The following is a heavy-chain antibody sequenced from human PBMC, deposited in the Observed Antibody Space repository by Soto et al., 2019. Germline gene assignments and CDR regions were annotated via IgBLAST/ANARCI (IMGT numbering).Heavy chain of an antibody. Sequence: ASVKVSCKASGYTFTGYYMHWVRQAPGQGLEWMGWINPNSGGTNYAQKFQGWFTMTRDTSISTAYMELSRLRSDDTAGYYCARDAGIAVMDVWGQGTTVTVSS. CDR1: GYTFTGYY. CDR2: INPNSGGT. D-gene: IGHD6-19*01. CDR3: ARDAGIAVMDV. V-gene: IGHV1-2*04. J-gene: IGHJ6*02.